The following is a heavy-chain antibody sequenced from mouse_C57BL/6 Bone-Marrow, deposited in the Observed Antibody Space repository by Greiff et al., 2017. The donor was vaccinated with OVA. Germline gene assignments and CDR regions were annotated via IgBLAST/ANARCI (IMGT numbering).Heavy chain of an antibody. CDR2: ISSGGSYT. CDR1: GFTFSSYG. J-gene: IGHJ2*01. Sequence: DVHLVESGGDLVKPGGSLKLSCAASGFTFSSYGMSWVRQTPDKRLEWVATISSGGSYTYYPDSVKGRFTISRDNAKKTLDLQMSSLKSEDTAMYYCARQFFYAYWGQGTTLTVSS. CDR3: ARQFFYAY. V-gene: IGHV5-6*01. D-gene: IGHD2-1*01.